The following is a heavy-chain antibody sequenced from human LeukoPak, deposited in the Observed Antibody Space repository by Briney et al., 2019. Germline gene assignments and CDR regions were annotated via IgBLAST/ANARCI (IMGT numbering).Heavy chain of an antibody. CDR1: GYTFTNYG. Sequence: GASVKVSCKTSGYTFTNYGLSWVRQAPGQGLKWMGWISAYNGNTNYAQKLQGRVTMTTDTSTSTAYMELRSLRSDDTAVYYCAREGYFGSGIDYYYGMDVWGQGTKVTVSS. CDR3: AREGYFGSGIDYYYGMDV. V-gene: IGHV1-18*01. CDR2: ISAYNGNT. J-gene: IGHJ6*02. D-gene: IGHD3-10*01.